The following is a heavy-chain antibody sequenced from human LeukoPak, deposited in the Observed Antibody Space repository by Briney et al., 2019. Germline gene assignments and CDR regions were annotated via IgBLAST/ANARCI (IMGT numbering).Heavy chain of an antibody. V-gene: IGHV4-59*12. CDR3: AGPGDDFWSGYSH. D-gene: IGHD3-3*01. Sequence: SETLSLTCTVSGGSISSYYWSWIRQPPGKGLEWIGYIYYSGSTNYNPSLKSRVTISVDTSKNQFSLKLSSVTAADTAVYYCAGPGDDFWSGYSHWGQGTLVTVSS. CDR2: IYYSGST. CDR1: GGSISSYY. J-gene: IGHJ4*02.